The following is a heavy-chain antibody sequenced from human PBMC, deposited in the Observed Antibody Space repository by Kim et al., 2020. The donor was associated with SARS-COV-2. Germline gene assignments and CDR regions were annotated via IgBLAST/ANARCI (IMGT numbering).Heavy chain of an antibody. CDR3: ARGGWIRFLEWLLSKPNWFDP. V-gene: IGHV4-34*01. J-gene: IGHJ5*02. D-gene: IGHD3-3*01. Sequence: SESLSLTCAVYGVSFSGYYWSWIRQPPGKGLEWIGEINHSGSTNYNPSLKSRVTISVDTSKNQFSLKLSSVTAADTAVYYWARGGWIRFLEWLLSKPNWFDPWGQGTLLPVSS. CDR1: GVSFSGYY. CDR2: INHSGST.